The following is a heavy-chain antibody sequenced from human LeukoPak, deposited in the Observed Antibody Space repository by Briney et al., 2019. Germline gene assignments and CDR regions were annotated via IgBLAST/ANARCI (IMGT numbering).Heavy chain of an antibody. CDR3: AGRGDGNLYYFDH. V-gene: IGHV3-74*01. CDR1: GFTFSSYW. J-gene: IGHJ4*02. CDR2: INGDGTDT. D-gene: IGHD5-24*01. Sequence: PGGSLRLSCAASGFTFSSYWMNWVRQVPGKGLVWVSRINGDGTDTSYADSVKGRFTISRDNAKNSLYLQMNSLRPEDTAVYYCAGRGDGNLYYFDHWGQGTLVTASS.